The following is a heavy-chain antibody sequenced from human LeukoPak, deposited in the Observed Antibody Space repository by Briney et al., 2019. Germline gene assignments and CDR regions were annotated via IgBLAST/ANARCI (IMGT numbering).Heavy chain of an antibody. V-gene: IGHV4-39*07. CDR1: GGSISSSSYY. CDR3: ASYDTAMVGFEW. Sequence: SETLSLTCTVSGGSISSSSYYWGWIRQPPGKGLEWIGSIYYSGSTYYNPSLKSRVTISVDTSKNQFSLKLSSVTAADTAVYYCASYDTAMVGFEWWGQGTLVTVSS. CDR2: IYYSGST. J-gene: IGHJ4*02. D-gene: IGHD5-18*01.